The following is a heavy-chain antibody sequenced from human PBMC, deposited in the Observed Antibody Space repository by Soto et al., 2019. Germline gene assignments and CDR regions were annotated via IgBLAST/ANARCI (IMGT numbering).Heavy chain of an antibody. CDR2: ISYDGSNK. V-gene: IGHV3-30*18. CDR3: AKEAGYCSSTSCYSLYYFDY. CDR1: GFTFSSYG. D-gene: IGHD2-2*02. J-gene: IGHJ4*02. Sequence: ESGGGVVQPGRSLRLSCAASGFTFSSYGMHWVRQAPGKGLEWVAVISYDGSNKYYADSVKGRFTISRDNSKNTLYLQMNSLRAEDTAVYYCAKEAGYCSSTSCYSLYYFDYWGQGTLVTVSS.